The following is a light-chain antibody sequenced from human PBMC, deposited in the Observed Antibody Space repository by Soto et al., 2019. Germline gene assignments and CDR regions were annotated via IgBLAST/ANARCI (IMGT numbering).Light chain of an antibody. J-gene: IGLJ3*02. Sequence: QSVLTQSSSASASLGSSGKLTCTLSSGNSDDLIAWHQQQPGKAPRYMMKVEGSGNYNRGSGVPDRFSGSSTGADRYLTISNLQPEDEADYYCQTWGSAIGVFGGGTKLTVL. V-gene: IGLV4-60*03. CDR2: VEGSGNY. CDR1: SGNSDDL. CDR3: QTWGSAIGV.